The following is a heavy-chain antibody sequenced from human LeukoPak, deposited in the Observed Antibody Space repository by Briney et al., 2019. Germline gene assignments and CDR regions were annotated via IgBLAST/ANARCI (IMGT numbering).Heavy chain of an antibody. J-gene: IGHJ3*02. CDR1: GGSISSYY. V-gene: IGHV4-59*01. Sequence: SQTLSLTCTVSGGSISSYYWSWIRQPPGKGLEWIGYIYYGGSTNYNPSLKSRVTISVDTSKNQFSPKLSSVTAADTAVYYCARLNDRADAFDIWGQGTMVTVSS. CDR3: ARLNDRADAFDI. CDR2: IYYGGST. D-gene: IGHD3-22*01.